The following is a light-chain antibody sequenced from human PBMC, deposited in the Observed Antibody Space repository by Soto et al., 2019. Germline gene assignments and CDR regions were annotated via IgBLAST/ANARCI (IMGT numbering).Light chain of an antibody. J-gene: IGKJ1*01. CDR1: QIVYGRQ. Sequence: EIVLTQSPCTLPLSPGDRAALSCRASQIVYGRQLAWYQHKAGQAPRLLRYGFSSRATGIPDRFSGSGSRTDFTLTISILETESFAVYYCQQYGSSLTWTLGQGNNVYIK. CDR3: QQYGSSLTWT. V-gene: IGKV3-20*01. CDR2: GFS.